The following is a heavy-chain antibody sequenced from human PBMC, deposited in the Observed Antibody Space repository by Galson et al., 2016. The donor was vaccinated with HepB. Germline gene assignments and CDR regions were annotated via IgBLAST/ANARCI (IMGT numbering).Heavy chain of an antibody. V-gene: IGHV1-69*13. CDR3: VKRFCSGGSCYKFDP. CDR1: ADTDRSDA. CDR2: IIPVFGTT. Sequence: SVKVSCKASADTDRSDAIDWVRQAPGQGLEWMGGIIPVFGTTRYAQKFQDRVTFTADESTNTAFMELSSLRSDDTAVYYCVKRFCSGGSCYKFDPWGQGTLVTVSS. D-gene: IGHD2-15*01. J-gene: IGHJ5*02.